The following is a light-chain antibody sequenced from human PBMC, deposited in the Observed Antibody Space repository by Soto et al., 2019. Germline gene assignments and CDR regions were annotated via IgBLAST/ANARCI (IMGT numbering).Light chain of an antibody. Sequence: EIVLTQSPGTLSLSPGEIATLSCRASQGVSSSYLAWYQQKPGQPPRLLLYGASSRATGIPDRFSGSGSGTDFTLTITRLKPEDFAVYYCQHYRTSFGGGTKVEIK. V-gene: IGKV3-20*01. CDR1: QGVSSSY. CDR3: QHYRTS. CDR2: GAS. J-gene: IGKJ4*01.